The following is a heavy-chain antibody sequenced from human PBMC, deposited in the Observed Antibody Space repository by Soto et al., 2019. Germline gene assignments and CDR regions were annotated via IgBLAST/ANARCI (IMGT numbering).Heavy chain of an antibody. D-gene: IGHD1-26*01. J-gene: IGHJ6*02. CDR1: GGSFSGYY. V-gene: IGHV4-34*01. Sequence: SETLSLTCAVYGGSFSGYYWSWIRQPPGKGLEWIGEINHSGSTNYNPSLKSRVTISVDTSKNQFSLKLSSVTAADTAVYYCARGFIVGANNYYYGMDVWGQGTTVTVSS. CDR2: INHSGST. CDR3: ARGFIVGANNYYYGMDV.